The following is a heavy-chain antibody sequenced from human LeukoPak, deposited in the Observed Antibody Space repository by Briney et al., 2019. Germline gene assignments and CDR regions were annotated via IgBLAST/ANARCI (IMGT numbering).Heavy chain of an antibody. CDR3: TRDLIQRYAFDI. D-gene: IGHD5-18*01. J-gene: IGHJ3*02. V-gene: IGHV1-69*13. CDR1: GGTFSSYV. Sequence: ASVTVSCKASGGTFSSYVISWVRQPPGQRLEWMGGSIPIFGTANYAQKFQGRVTITADESTSTAYMELSSLRSEERAVYYCTRDLIQRYAFDIWGQGTMVTVSS. CDR2: SIPIFGTA.